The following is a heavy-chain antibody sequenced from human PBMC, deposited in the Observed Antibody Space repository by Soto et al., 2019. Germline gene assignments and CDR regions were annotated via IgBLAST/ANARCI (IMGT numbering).Heavy chain of an antibody. V-gene: IGHV3-53*02. J-gene: IGHJ6*02. CDR3: ATKPPSTIQGWAFGMDV. CDR2: TFSGGST. Sequence: EVQLLETGGGLIQPGGSLRLSCLASGFTVTSNYMIWVRQPPGKGLEWVSTTFSGGSTNYADSVKGRFTISRDNSKNTVYLQMNKLRVEDTAVYYCATKPPSTIQGWAFGMDVWGQGTTVSVSS. CDR1: GFTVTSNY. D-gene: IGHD2-8*01.